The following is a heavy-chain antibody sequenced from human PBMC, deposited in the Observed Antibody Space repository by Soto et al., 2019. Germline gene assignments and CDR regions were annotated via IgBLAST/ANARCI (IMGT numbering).Heavy chain of an antibody. Sequence: QVQLVESGGGVLQPGKSLRLSCAASGFIFSNYGMHWVRQAPGKGLEWVALISFDGKNRNYADSVKGRFTIYRDNPKNTLYLEMNSLRPEDTAFYYCAKRGGVVGGSEHPFFEYWGQGTLVTVSS. CDR3: AKRGGVVGGSEHPFFEY. J-gene: IGHJ4*02. V-gene: IGHV3-30*18. CDR1: GFIFSNYG. D-gene: IGHD2-15*01. CDR2: ISFDGKNR.